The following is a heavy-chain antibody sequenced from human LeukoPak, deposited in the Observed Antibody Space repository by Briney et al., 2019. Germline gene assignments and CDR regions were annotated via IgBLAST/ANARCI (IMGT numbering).Heavy chain of an antibody. D-gene: IGHD3-16*01. CDR3: ARSYYDYDLSDY. V-gene: IGHV4-59*01. CDR2: IYYSGSA. CDR1: GGSISTYY. Sequence: SETLSLTCNVSGGSISTYYWSWIRQIPGKGLEWIGYIYYSGSAKYNPSLKSRVAISVDTSKSQFSLKLDSVTAADTAVYYCARSYYDYDLSDYWGRGILVTVSS. J-gene: IGHJ4*02.